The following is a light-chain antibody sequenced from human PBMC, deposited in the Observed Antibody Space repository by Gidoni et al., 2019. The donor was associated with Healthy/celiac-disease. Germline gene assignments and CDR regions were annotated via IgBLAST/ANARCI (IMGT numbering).Light chain of an antibody. CDR2: AAS. V-gene: IGKV1-39*01. J-gene: IGKJ5*01. Sequence: DIQMTQSPSSLSASVGDRVTITCRASQSISSYLNWYQQKPGKAPKLLIYAASSLQSGVPSRFSGSGSGTDFTLTISNLQPEDFATYYCQQSYSTITFDQGTRLEIK. CDR1: QSISSY. CDR3: QQSYSTIT.